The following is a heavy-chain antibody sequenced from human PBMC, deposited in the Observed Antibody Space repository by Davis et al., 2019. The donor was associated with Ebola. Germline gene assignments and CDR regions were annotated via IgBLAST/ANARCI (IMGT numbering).Heavy chain of an antibody. CDR1: GFTFSSYA. J-gene: IGHJ6*03. CDR3: AKFRGSGSYYYYYVDV. D-gene: IGHD3-10*01. Sequence: GESLKISCAASGFTFSSYAMTWVRQAPGKGLEWVSWISGSGGSIYYADSVKGRFTISRDNAKNTLYLQMNSLRVEDTAMYYCAKFRGSGSYYYYYVDVWGKGTTVTVSS. V-gene: IGHV3-23*01. CDR2: ISGSGGSI.